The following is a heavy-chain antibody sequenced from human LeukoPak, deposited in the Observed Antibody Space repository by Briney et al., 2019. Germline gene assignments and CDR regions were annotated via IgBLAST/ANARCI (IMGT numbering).Heavy chain of an antibody. V-gene: IGHV3-15*01. CDR3: TTDHDYSNWYGYFDL. CDR2: IKSKTDDGTT. CDR1: GFTFSNAW. D-gene: IGHD4-11*01. Sequence: GESLSLACAASGFTFSNAWMRWVRQAAGRGREWVGWIKSKTDDGTTDYAAPVKGRFTISRDDSKNTLYLQMNSLKTEDTAVYYCTTDHDYSNWYGYFDLWGRGTLVTVSS. J-gene: IGHJ2*01.